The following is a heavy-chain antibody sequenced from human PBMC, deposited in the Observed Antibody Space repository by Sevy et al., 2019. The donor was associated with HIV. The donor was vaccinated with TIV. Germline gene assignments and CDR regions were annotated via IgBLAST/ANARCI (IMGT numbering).Heavy chain of an antibody. V-gene: IGHV3-20*01. CDR2: INWNGGNT. CDR3: ARRIRYDSSGYGFYFDH. J-gene: IGHJ4*02. D-gene: IGHD3-22*01. Sequence: GGSLRLSCAASGFTFDDYGMTWVRQAPGKGLEWVSGINWNGGNTGYADSVKGRFTISRDKAKNSLYLQMNSLRAEDTALYHCARRIRYDSSGYGFYFDHWGQGTLVTVSS. CDR1: GFTFDDYG.